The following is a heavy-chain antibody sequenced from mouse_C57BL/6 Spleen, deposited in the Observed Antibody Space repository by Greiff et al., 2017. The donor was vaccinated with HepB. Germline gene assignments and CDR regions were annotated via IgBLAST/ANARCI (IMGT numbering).Heavy chain of an antibody. V-gene: IGHV14-3*01. D-gene: IGHD1-1*01. Sequence: VQLQQSVAELVRPGASVKLSCTASGFNIKNTYMHWVKQRPEQGLEWIGRIDPANGNTKYAPKFQGKATITADASSNTAYLQLSSLTSEDTAIYYCAPSYYGSYWYFDVWGTGTTVTVSS. J-gene: IGHJ1*03. CDR3: APSYYGSYWYFDV. CDR2: IDPANGNT. CDR1: GFNIKNTY.